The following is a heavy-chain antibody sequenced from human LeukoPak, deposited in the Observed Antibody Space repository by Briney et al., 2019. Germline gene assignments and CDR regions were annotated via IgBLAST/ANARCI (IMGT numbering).Heavy chain of an antibody. J-gene: IGHJ6*02. CDR3: ARADSSSFGMDV. CDR1: GFTFSSYA. V-gene: IGHV3-30-3*01. CDR2: ISYDGSNK. D-gene: IGHD6-6*01. Sequence: GGSLRLSCAASGFTFSSYAMHWVRQAPGKGLEWVAVISYDGSNKYYADSVKGRFTISRDNSKNTPYLQMNSLRAEDTAVYYCARADSSSFGMDVWGQGTTVTVSS.